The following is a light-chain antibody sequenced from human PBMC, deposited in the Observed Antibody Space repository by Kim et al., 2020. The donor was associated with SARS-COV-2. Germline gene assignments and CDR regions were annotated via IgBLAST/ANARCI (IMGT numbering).Light chain of an antibody. CDR3: SSYGSTTVI. Sequence: QSALTQPASVSGSPGQSITISCTGTSRDIGGYEYVSWYQQHPGKAPQLMIYDVSYRPSGVSSRFSGSKSGNTASLTISGLQPEDEAHYYRSSYGSTTVIFGGGTQLTVL. V-gene: IGLV2-14*03. CDR2: DVS. CDR1: SRDIGGYEY. J-gene: IGLJ2*01.